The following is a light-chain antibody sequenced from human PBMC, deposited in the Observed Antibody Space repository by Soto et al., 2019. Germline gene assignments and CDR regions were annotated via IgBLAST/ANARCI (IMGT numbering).Light chain of an antibody. Sequence: QSVLTQPRSVSGSPGQSVTISCTGTSSDVGGYNYVSWYQQYPGKAPKLIIYDVTKRPSGVPDRFSGSKSGNTASLTISGLQTDDEADYYCCSYAGSYTHVFGTGTKLTVL. CDR2: DVT. CDR1: SSDVGGYNY. CDR3: CSYAGSYTHV. J-gene: IGLJ1*01. V-gene: IGLV2-11*01.